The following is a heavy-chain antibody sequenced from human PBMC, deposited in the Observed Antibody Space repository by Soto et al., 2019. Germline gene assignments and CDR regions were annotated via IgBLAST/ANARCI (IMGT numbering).Heavy chain of an antibody. CDR2: ISGSGGST. CDR3: AKGGYCSGGSCYFFFGYMDV. V-gene: IGHV3-23*01. J-gene: IGHJ6*03. Sequence: GGSLRLSCAASGFTFSSYAMSWVRQAPGKGLEWVSAISGSGGSTYYAHSVKGRFPISRDNSKNTLYLQMNSLRAEDTAVYYCAKGGYCSGGSCYFFFGYMDVWGKGTTVTVSS. CDR1: GFTFSSYA. D-gene: IGHD2-15*01.